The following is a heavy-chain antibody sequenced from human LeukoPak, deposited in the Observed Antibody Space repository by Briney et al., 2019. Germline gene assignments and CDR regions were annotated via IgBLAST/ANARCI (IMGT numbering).Heavy chain of an antibody. CDR1: AYSPTSYS. J-gene: IGHJ5*02. CDR3: AREGTDWGTHWFDP. D-gene: IGHD3-16*01. CDR2: IKTDTGNP. V-gene: IGHV7-4-1*02. Sequence: GPSVTVSCMPSAYSPTSYSMKWVRPAPGQGLGWMGSIKTDTGNPTYAQGSTGRSVFSLETSVSTGNLQISSLKAEDTAVYYCAREGTDWGTHWFDPWGQGTLVTVSS.